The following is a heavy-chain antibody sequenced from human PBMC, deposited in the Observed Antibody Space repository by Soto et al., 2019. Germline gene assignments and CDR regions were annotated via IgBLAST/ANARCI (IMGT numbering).Heavy chain of an antibody. CDR1: GDTFTSYT. J-gene: IGHJ4*02. CDR3: ATGLVPRFFES. D-gene: IGHD6-6*01. CDR2: IIPSLNMA. V-gene: IGHV1-69*02. Sequence: QVQLVQSGAEVRKPGSSVRVSCRTSGDTFTSYTINWVRQAPGQGLEWMGRIIPSLNMANYAQKFQGSVMFTADKSTSTAYMDLSSLRSEDTAVYFCATGLVPRFFESWGQGTPVTVSS.